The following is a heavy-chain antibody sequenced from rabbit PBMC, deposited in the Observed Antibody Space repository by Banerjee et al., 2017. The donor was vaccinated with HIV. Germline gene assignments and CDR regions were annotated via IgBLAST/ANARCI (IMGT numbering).Heavy chain of an antibody. CDR3: ARGDGAYAGYDGL. CDR2: IYAGSGSA. Sequence: QQLEESGGDLVKPGASLTLTCTASGFSFSSNYYMCWVRQAPGKGLELIACIYAGSGSAYYASWVKSRFTISKTSSTTVTLQMASLTAADTATYFCARGDGAYAGYDGLWGPGTLVTVS. J-gene: IGHJ6*01. CDR1: GFSFSSNYY. V-gene: IGHV1S40*01. D-gene: IGHD7-1*01.